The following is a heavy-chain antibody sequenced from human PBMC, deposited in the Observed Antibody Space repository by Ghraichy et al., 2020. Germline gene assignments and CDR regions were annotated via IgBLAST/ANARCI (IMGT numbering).Heavy chain of an antibody. CDR3: TRLALNSGDSY. J-gene: IGHJ4*02. Sequence: GESLNISCAASGFSFSASAMHWVRQASGKGLEWVGRIRIKANFYATEYAASVKGRFTISRDDSKNTAYLQMNSLKTKDTAVYYCTRLALNSGDSYWGQGTLVTVSS. V-gene: IGHV3-73*01. D-gene: IGHD4-23*01. CDR2: IRIKANFYAT. CDR1: GFSFSASA.